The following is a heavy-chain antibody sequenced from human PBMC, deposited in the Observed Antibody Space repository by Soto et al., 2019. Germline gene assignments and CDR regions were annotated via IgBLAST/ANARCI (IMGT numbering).Heavy chain of an antibody. CDR2: IHYSGSI. V-gene: IGHV4-30-4*08. J-gene: IGHJ4*02. D-gene: IGHD1-26*01. Sequence: SETLSLTCTVSGGSISYEYYHWTWIRQSPGKGLEWIGYIHYSGSIIYNPSFKSRVTISVDTSKNQFSLQLSSVTAADTAVYYCARLPRWWELLAGPDYWGQGTLVTVSS. CDR1: GGSISYEYYH. CDR3: ARLPRWWELLAGPDY.